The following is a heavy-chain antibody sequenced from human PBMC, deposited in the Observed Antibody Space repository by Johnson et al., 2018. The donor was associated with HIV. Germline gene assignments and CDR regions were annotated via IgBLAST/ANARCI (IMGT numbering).Heavy chain of an antibody. V-gene: IGHV3-64*01. CDR3: ARGHSGSYYYDAFDI. D-gene: IGHD1-26*01. CDR2: ISNNGDST. CDR1: GFTFSSYA. Sequence: VQLVESGGGVVQPGGSLRLSCAASGFTFSSYAMHWVRQAPGKGLEYFSAISNNGDSTYYANSVKDRSTISRDNSKNTLYLQMGSLRAEDMAVYYCARGHSGSYYYDAFDIWGQGTIVTVSS. J-gene: IGHJ3*02.